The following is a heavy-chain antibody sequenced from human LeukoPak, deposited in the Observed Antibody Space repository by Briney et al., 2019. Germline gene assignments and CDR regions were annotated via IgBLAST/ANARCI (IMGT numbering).Heavy chain of an antibody. CDR2: ISGSGGST. CDR3: ANGGVLLWFGDQFGY. V-gene: IGHV3-23*01. Sequence: GGSLRLSCAASGFTFSSYAMSCVRQAPGLGLEWVSAISGSGGSTYYADSVKGRFTISRDNSKNTLYLQMNSLRAEDTAVYYCANGGVLLWFGDQFGYWGQGTLVTVSS. J-gene: IGHJ4*02. D-gene: IGHD3-10*01. CDR1: GFTFSSYA.